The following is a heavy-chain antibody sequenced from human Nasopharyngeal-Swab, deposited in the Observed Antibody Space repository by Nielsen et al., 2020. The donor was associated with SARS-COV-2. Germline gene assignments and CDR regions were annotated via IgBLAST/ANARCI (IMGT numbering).Heavy chain of an antibody. V-gene: IGHV5-51*01. D-gene: IGHD5-18*01. Sequence: GESLKISCKGSGYSFTSYWIGWVRQMPGKGPEWMGIIYPGDSDTRYSPSFQGQVTISADKSISTAYLQWSSLKASDTAMYYCARQLWLVDYYYGMDVWGQGTTVTVSS. CDR1: GYSFTSYW. CDR3: ARQLWLVDYYYGMDV. CDR2: IYPGDSDT. J-gene: IGHJ6*02.